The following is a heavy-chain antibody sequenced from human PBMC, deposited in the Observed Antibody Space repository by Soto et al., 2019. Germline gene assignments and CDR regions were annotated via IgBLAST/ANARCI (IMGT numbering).Heavy chain of an antibody. CDR2: ISYDGSNK. CDR1: GFTFSSYG. D-gene: IGHD4-17*01. J-gene: IGHJ5*02. V-gene: IGHV3-30*18. Sequence: GGSLRLSCAASGFTFSSYGMHWVRQAPGKGLEWVAVISYDGSNKYYADSVKGRFTISRDNSKNTLYLQMNSLRAEDTAVYYCANSDYGDYASRSWGQGTLVTVSS. CDR3: ANSDYGDYASRS.